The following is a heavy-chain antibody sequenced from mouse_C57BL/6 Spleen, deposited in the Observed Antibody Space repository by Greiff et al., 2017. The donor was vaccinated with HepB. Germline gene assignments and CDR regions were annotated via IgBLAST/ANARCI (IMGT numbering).Heavy chain of an antibody. CDR2: ISSGGDYI. CDR3: TRDDGAMDY. J-gene: IGHJ4*01. CDR1: GFTFSSYA. V-gene: IGHV5-9-1*02. Sequence: EVKLEESGAGLVKPGGSLKLSCAASGFTFSSYAMSWVRQTPEKRLEWVAYISSGGDYIYYADTVKGRFTISRDNARNTLYLQLSSLKSEDTAMYYCTRDDGAMDYWGQGTSVTVSS.